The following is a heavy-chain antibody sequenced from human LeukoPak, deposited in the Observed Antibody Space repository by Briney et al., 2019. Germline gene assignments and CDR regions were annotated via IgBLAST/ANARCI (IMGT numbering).Heavy chain of an antibody. J-gene: IGHJ4*02. CDR2: IYYSGST. V-gene: IGHV4-59*08. Sequence: SETLSLTCTVSGGSISSYYWSWIRQPPGKGLEWIGYIYYSGSTNYNPSLKSRVTISVDTPKNQLSLKLSSVTAADTAVYYCARHVGSSSWQNFDYWGQGTLVTVSS. CDR1: GGSISSYY. CDR3: ARHVGSSSWQNFDY. D-gene: IGHD6-13*01.